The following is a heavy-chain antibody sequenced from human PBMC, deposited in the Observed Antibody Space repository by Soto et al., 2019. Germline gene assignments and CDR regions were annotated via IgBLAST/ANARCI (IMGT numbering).Heavy chain of an antibody. J-gene: IGHJ6*02. D-gene: IGHD6-13*01. CDR2: ISYDGSNK. Sequence: QVQLVESGGGVVQPGRSLRLSCAASGFTFSSYGMHWVRQAPGKGLEWVAVISYDGSNKYYADSVKGRFTISRDNSKNTLYLQMNSLRAEDTDVYYCAKDQGHSSWVYYYYGMDVWGQGTTVTVSS. CDR1: GFTFSSYG. V-gene: IGHV3-30*18. CDR3: AKDQGHSSWVYYYYGMDV.